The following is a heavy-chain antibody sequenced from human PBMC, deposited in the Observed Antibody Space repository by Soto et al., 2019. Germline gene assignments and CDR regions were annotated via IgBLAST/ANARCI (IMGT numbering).Heavy chain of an antibody. V-gene: IGHV2-5*01. CDR1: GSSLSTSGVG. J-gene: IGHJ4*02. Sequence: SCPAGEPTQTLTLTCTFSGSSLSTSGVGVGWIRQPPGKALEWLAVIYWNDDKRYSPSLKSRLTITKGTSDNQVVLTMTNVDPVDTASYYCAHFNGYEEFEYWGQGTLVTVSS. D-gene: IGHD5-12*01. CDR3: AHFNGYEEFEY. CDR2: IYWNDDK.